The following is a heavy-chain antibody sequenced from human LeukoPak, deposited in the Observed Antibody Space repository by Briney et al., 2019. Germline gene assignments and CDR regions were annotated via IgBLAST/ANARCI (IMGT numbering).Heavy chain of an antibody. CDR1: GFTISTYG. CDR3: AREAEVGGT. J-gene: IGHJ5*02. V-gene: IGHV3-23*01. CDR2: ISGSDDST. Sequence: DPGGSLRLSCAASGFTISTYGMNWVRQAPGKGLEWVSTISGSDDSTYYAGSVKGRFTISRDNSKNTLYLQMNSLRAEDTAVYYCAREAEVGGTWGQGTLVTVSS.